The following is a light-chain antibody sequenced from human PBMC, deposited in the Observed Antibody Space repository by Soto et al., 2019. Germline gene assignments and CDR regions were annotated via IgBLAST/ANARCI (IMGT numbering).Light chain of an antibody. V-gene: IGLV2-11*01. CDR2: DVS. Sequence: QSALTQPRSVSGSPGQSVTISSTGTSSDVGGYNYVSWYQQHPGKAPKLMIYDVSKRPSGVPDRFSGSKSGNTASLTISGLQAEDEADYYCCPYAGSNYVFGTGTKLTVL. J-gene: IGLJ1*01. CDR1: SSDVGGYNY. CDR3: CPYAGSNYV.